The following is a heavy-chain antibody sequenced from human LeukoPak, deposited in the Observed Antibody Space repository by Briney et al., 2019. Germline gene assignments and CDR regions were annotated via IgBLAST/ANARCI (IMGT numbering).Heavy chain of an antibody. CDR3: ARWFYGSGYNWFDP. CDR2: IYYSGST. J-gene: IGHJ5*02. Sequence: SETLSLICAVYGGSFSGYYWSWIRQPPGKGLEWIGYIYYSGSTNYNPSLKSRVTISVDTSKNQFSLKLSSVTAADTAVYYCARWFYGSGYNWFDPWGQGTLVTVSS. CDR1: GGSFSGYY. D-gene: IGHD3-10*01. V-gene: IGHV4-59*01.